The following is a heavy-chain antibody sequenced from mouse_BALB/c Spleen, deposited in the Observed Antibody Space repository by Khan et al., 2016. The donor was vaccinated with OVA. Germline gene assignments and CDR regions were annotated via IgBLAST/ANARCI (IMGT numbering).Heavy chain of an antibody. D-gene: IGHD1-3*01. J-gene: IGHJ2*01. V-gene: IGHV3-2*02. CDR3: AKGNYNGYYFDY. CDR2: ISYSGVT. CDR1: GYSITSGYA. Sequence: VQLKESGPGLVKPSQSLSLTCTVTGYSITSGYAWNWIRQFPGNKLEWMGYISYSGVTSYTPSLKSRISITRDTSKNQFFLQLTSVTTEDTATYYLAKGNYNGYYFDYGGQGTTLTVSS.